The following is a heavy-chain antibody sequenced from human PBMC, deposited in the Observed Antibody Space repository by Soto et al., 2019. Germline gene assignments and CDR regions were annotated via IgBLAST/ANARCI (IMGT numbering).Heavy chain of an antibody. CDR3: AKVEMGWFAH. CDR1: GGSITSYH. J-gene: IGHJ5*02. Sequence: PSETLSLTCVVSGGSITSYHWSWVRQASGKGLEWVSTISGSGGHTYYADSVKGRFVVSRDNDKNTVYLHMNSLTGEDTAIYFCAKVEMGWFAHWGQGTQVTVS. CDR2: ISGSGGHT. D-gene: IGHD2-8*01. V-gene: IGHV3-23*01.